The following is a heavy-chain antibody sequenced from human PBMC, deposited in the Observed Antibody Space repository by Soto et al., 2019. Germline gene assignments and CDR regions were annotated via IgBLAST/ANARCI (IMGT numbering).Heavy chain of an antibody. V-gene: IGHV4-59*08. CDR3: ARHRHGWTSWYYYGMDV. J-gene: IGHJ6*02. D-gene: IGHD2-15*01. CDR2: IYYSGST. CDR1: GGSISSYY. Sequence: PSETLSLTCTVSGGSISSYYWSWIRQPPGKGLEWIGYIYYSGSTNYNPSLKSRVTISVDTSKNQFSLKLSSVTAADTAVYYCARHRHGWTSWYYYGMDVWGQGTTVTVSS.